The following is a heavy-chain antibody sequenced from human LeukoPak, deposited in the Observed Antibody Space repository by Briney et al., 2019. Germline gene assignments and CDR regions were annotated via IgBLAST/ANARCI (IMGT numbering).Heavy chain of an antibody. D-gene: IGHD5-24*01. V-gene: IGHV1-69*05. Sequence: SVKVSCKASGGTFSSYAISRVRQAPGQGLEWMGGIIPIFGTANYAQKFQGRVTITTDESTSTAYMELSSLRSEDTAVYYCARTSSGQWLQWRPFDYWGQGTLVTVSS. CDR2: IIPIFGTA. J-gene: IGHJ4*02. CDR1: GGTFSSYA. CDR3: ARTSSGQWLQWRPFDY.